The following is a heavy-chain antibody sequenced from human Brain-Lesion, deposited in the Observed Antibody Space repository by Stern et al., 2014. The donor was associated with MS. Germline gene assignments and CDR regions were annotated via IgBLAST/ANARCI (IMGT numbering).Heavy chain of an antibody. CDR1: GGSISSRTYY. J-gene: IGHJ4*02. CDR2: IYYSGFT. Sequence: QVQLQESGPGLVKPSETLSLTCTVSGGSISSRTYYWAWIRQPPGKGLEWIGNIYYSGFTYYNPSLKSRVTISVDMSKNQFSLKLSSVTAADTAIYYCARHDSVPRPSQLYSARDRGPGYFDYWGQGTLVTVSS. V-gene: IGHV4-39*01. CDR3: ARHDSVPRPSQLYSARDRGPGYFDY. D-gene: IGHD1-26*01.